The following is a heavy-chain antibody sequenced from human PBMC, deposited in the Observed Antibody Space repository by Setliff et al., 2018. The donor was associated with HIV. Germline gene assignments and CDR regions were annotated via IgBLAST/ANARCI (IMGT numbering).Heavy chain of an antibody. V-gene: IGHV4-39*01. Sequence: SETLSLTCTVSGNSTTSSDYYWGWVRQPPGKGLEWIGSIYYSGTTYHNPSLKSRVSMFIDTPKKQFSLKVASVTAADTAVYYCVRQHGDYAFGSWGQGTLVTVSS. D-gene: IGHD4-17*01. CDR2: IYYSGTT. CDR3: VRQHGDYAFGS. J-gene: IGHJ5*01. CDR1: GNSTTSSDYY.